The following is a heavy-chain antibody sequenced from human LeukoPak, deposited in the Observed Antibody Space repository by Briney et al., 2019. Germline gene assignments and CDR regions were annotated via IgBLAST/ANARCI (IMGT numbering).Heavy chain of an antibody. J-gene: IGHJ4*02. CDR3: AKDPVRGVSDY. D-gene: IGHD3-10*01. Sequence: GGSLRLSRAAPGFTFSNYAMSWVRQAPGKGLALVSAISGIGGSTYYADSVKGRFTISRDNSKNTLYLQMNSLRAEDTAVYYCAKDPVRGVSDYWGQGTLVTVSS. V-gene: IGHV3-23*01. CDR2: ISGIGGST. CDR1: GFTFSNYA.